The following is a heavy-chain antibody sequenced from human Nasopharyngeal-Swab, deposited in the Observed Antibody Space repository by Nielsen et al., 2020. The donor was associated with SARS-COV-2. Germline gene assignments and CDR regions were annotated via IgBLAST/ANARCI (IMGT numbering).Heavy chain of an antibody. CDR3: AREDDFWSGSTDYYYYYYMDV. J-gene: IGHJ6*03. V-gene: IGHV3-21*01. CDR2: ISSSSSYI. Sequence: WIRQPPGKGLEWVSSISSSSSYIYYADSVKGRFTISRDNAKNSLYLQMNSLRAEDTAVYYRAREDDFWSGSTDYYYYYYMDVWGKGTTVTVSS. D-gene: IGHD3-3*01.